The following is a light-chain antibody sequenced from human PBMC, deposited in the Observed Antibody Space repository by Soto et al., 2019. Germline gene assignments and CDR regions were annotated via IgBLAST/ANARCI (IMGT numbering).Light chain of an antibody. V-gene: IGKV3-11*01. CDR3: QQRSNWPIT. Sequence: EIVLTQSPATLSLSPGERATLSCRASQTLNGYLAWYQLKIGQAPRLLIPRASNRATGVPARFSGSGSGTDFSLTISSLEPEDFAVYYCQQRSNWPITFGQGTRLEIK. CDR1: QTLNGY. J-gene: IGKJ5*01. CDR2: RAS.